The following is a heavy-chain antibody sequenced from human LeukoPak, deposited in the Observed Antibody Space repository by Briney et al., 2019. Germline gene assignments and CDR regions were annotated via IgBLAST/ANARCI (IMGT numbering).Heavy chain of an antibody. Sequence: PSETLSLTCAVSGVSISSDNWWSWVRQPPGEGLEWIGQIHHSGSTNYNPSLKSRVTISVDKSKDQFSLKLSSVTAADTAVYYCARDPSPFCSGTGCYSWFDPWGQGTLVTVSS. CDR1: GVSISSDNW. CDR2: IHHSGST. CDR3: ARDPSPFCSGTGCYSWFDP. V-gene: IGHV4-4*02. J-gene: IGHJ5*02. D-gene: IGHD2-2*01.